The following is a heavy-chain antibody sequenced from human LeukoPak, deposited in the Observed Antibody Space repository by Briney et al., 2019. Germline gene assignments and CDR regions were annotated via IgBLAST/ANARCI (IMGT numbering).Heavy chain of an antibody. J-gene: IGHJ4*02. D-gene: IGHD6-13*01. V-gene: IGHV4-39*01. CDR1: GGSISSSSHY. CDR3: ARLGYSVSWTDC. CDR2: IYYSGST. Sequence: PSETLSLTCAVSGGSISSSSHYWGWIRQPPGKRLEWIGSIYYSGSTYYNPSLKSRVTISVDTSKNRFSLRLSSVTAADMAVYFCARLGYSVSWTDCWGQGTLVTVSS.